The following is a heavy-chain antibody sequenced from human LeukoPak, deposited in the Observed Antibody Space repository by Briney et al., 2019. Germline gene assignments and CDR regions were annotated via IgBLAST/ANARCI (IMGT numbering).Heavy chain of an antibody. J-gene: IGHJ4*02. V-gene: IGHV3-23*01. D-gene: IGHD3-22*01. Sequence: GSLRLSCAASGFTFSSYAMSWVRQAPGKGLEWVSAISGSGGSTYYADSVKGRFTISRDNSKNTLYLQMNSLRAEDTAVYYCASLPMIVVVITLDYWGQGTLVTVSS. CDR3: ASLPMIVVVITLDY. CDR1: GFTFSSYA. CDR2: ISGSGGST.